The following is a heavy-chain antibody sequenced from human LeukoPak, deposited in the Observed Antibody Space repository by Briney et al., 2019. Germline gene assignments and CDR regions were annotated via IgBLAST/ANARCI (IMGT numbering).Heavy chain of an antibody. Sequence: ASVKVSCKASGYTFTSYGISWVRQAPGQGLEWMGWISAYNGNTNYAQKLQGGVTMTTDTSTSTAYMELRSLRSDDTAVYYCAREGTLGGRPADYEYYYYYGMDVWGQGTTVTVSS. CDR1: GYTFTSYG. V-gene: IGHV1-18*04. CDR3: AREGTLGGRPADYEYYYYYGMDV. D-gene: IGHD4/OR15-4a*01. J-gene: IGHJ6*02. CDR2: ISAYNGNT.